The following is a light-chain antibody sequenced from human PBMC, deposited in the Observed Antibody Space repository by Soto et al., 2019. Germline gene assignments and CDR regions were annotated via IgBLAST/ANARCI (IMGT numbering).Light chain of an antibody. Sequence: DIQMTQSPSSVSASVGEIVTISCRASRDIGSWLAWYQQRPGEAPKLLIYTASSLESGVPSRFSGSGSGTDFTLTISSLQPEDVATYCCQQVNYFPQTFGEGTKVEIK. CDR3: QQVNYFPQT. CDR2: TAS. J-gene: IGKJ1*01. V-gene: IGKV1-12*01. CDR1: RDIGSW.